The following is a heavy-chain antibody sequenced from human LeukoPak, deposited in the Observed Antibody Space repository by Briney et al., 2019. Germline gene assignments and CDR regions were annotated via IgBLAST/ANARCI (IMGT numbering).Heavy chain of an antibody. V-gene: IGHV1-24*01. CDR3: ARGHPDYDFWSGYYTFSYYYYMDV. Sequence: ASVKVSCKVSGYSLSQLSIQWVRQAPGKGLEWMGGFDPEDYETVYAQQFQGRVTMTEDTSADTAYMELSSLRSEDTAVYYCARGHPDYDFWSGYYTFSYYYYMDVWGKGTTVTVSS. D-gene: IGHD3-3*01. CDR2: FDPEDYET. CDR1: GYSLSQLS. J-gene: IGHJ6*03.